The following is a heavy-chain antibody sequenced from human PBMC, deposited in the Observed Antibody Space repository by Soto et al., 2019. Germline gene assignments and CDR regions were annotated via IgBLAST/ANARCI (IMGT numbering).Heavy chain of an antibody. CDR2: FDPDEAET. CDR1: GYTLNEVA. Sequence: QVQLVQSGAEVKKPGASVKVSCKVSGYTLNEVAMHWLRQAPGKGLEWLGGFDPDEAETIYAQHFQGRVNMTEDTSTDTVYMELSSLRSEDTALYFCTTYHGDYNFDHWGQGTLVTVSS. V-gene: IGHV1-24*01. J-gene: IGHJ5*02. D-gene: IGHD4-17*01. CDR3: TTYHGDYNFDH.